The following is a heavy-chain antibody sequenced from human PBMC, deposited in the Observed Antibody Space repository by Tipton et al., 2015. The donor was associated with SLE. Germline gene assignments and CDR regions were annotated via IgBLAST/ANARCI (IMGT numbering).Heavy chain of an antibody. CDR1: GASISSGNYF. V-gene: IGHV4-61*02. Sequence: TLSLTCTVSGASISSGNYFYTWIRQPAGKGLEWIGRIFFTGRTEYNPSLMSRVTISIDTSKNQFYLRLISATAADTVVYYCARESNWGQGTMVTVSS. J-gene: IGHJ3*01. CDR2: IFFTGRT. CDR3: ARESN.